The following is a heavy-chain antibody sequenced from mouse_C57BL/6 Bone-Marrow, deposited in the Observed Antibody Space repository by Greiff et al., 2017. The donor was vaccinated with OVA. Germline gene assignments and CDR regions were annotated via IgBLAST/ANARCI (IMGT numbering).Heavy chain of an antibody. CDR2: ISGGGGNT. CDR3: ARLGYDGGGFAY. J-gene: IGHJ3*01. Sequence: EVQLQESGGGLVKPGGSLKLSCAASGFTFSSYTMSWVRQTPEKRLEWVATISGGGGNTYYPDSVKGRFTISRDNAKNTLYLQMSSLRSEDTALYYCARLGYDGGGFAYWGQGTLVTVSA. CDR1: GFTFSSYT. V-gene: IGHV5-9*01. D-gene: IGHD2-2*01.